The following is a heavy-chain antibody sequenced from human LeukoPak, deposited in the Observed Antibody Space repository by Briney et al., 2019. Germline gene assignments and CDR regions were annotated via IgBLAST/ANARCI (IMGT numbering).Heavy chain of an antibody. V-gene: IGHV3-23*01. Sequence: PGRSLRLSCAASGFTFSSYAMTWVRQAPGKWLDLVSAISGSGGNTYYAYSVKGRFTISRDNSKNKLYLQMNSLRAEDTAVYYCAKDRETAMDPNFDYWGQGTLVTVSS. J-gene: IGHJ4*02. CDR3: AKDRETAMDPNFDY. D-gene: IGHD5-18*01. CDR2: ISGSGGNT. CDR1: GFTFSSYA.